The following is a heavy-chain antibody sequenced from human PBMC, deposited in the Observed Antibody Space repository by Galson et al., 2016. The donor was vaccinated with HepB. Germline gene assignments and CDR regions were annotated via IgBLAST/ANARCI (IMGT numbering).Heavy chain of an antibody. V-gene: IGHV3-23*01. J-gene: IGHJ5*02. CDR1: GFTLTNYG. Sequence: SLRLSCAASGFTLTNYGMHWVRQAPGKGLEWVSGISGSGGSTYYADSVKGRFTISRDNSKNTLYLQMNSLRAEDTAVYYCAKNGDYYDFWSGYSNWFDPWGQGTLVTVSS. D-gene: IGHD3-3*01. CDR3: AKNGDYYDFWSGYSNWFDP. CDR2: ISGSGGST.